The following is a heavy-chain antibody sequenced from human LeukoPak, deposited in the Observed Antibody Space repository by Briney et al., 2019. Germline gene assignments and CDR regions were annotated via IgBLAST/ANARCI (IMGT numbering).Heavy chain of an antibody. CDR2: INWNGGST. V-gene: IGHV3-20*04. CDR1: GFTFDDYG. D-gene: IGHD5/OR15-5a*01. CDR3: ARDWSAAVYAPFDY. Sequence: PGGSLRLSCAASGFTFDDYGMSWVRQAPGKGLEWVSGINWNGGSTGYADSVKGRFTISRDNSENTLYLQMKSLRHEDTAVYYCARDWSAAVYAPFDYWGQGTLVTVSS. J-gene: IGHJ4*02.